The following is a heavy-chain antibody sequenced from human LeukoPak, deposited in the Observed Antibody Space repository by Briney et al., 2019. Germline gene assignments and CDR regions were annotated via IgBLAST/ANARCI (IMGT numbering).Heavy chain of an antibody. CDR2: ISYDGSNK. V-gene: IGHV3-30-3*01. Sequence: GGSLRLSCAASGFTFSSYAMHWVRQAPGKGLEWVAVISYDGSNKYYADSVKGRFTISRDNSKNTLYLQMNSLRAEDTAVYYCARDVLGGRGYWGQGTLVTVSS. D-gene: IGHD3-16*01. CDR1: GFTFSSYA. CDR3: ARDVLGGRGY. J-gene: IGHJ4*02.